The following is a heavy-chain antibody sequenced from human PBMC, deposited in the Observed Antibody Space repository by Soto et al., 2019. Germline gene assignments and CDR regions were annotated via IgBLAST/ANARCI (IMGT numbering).Heavy chain of an antibody. J-gene: IGHJ6*02. CDR1: GFTFSTYS. V-gene: IGHV3-21*01. Sequence: LRLSCVASGFTFSTYSMNWVRQAPGKGLEWVSTIGTRSDIYYAESVKGRFTISRDNAKNSLSLQMNSLRVEDTAVYYCAREETAWPLAYGLDVWGQGTAVTV. CDR3: AREETAWPLAYGLDV. CDR2: IGTRSDI. D-gene: IGHD2-21*02.